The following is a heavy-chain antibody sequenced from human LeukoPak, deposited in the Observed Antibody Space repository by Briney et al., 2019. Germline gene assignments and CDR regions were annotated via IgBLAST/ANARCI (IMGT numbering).Heavy chain of an antibody. CDR1: GFTFSSYE. J-gene: IGHJ4*02. D-gene: IGHD5-18*01. CDR3: ARNLQLWLPIDY. V-gene: IGHV3-48*03. Sequence: SGGSLRLSCAASGFTFSSYEMNWVRQAPGKGLEWVSYISSSGSTMYYADSVKGRFTISRDKAKNSLYLQMNSLRAEDTAVYYCARNLQLWLPIDYWGQGTLVPVSS. CDR2: ISSSGSTM.